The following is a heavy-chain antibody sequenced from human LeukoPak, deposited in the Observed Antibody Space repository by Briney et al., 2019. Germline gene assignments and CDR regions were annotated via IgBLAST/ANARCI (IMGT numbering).Heavy chain of an antibody. CDR1: GFTFSSYG. J-gene: IGHJ5*02. V-gene: IGHV3-23*01. D-gene: IGHD3-3*01. Sequence: GGSLRLSCAASGFTFSSYGMSWVRQAPGKGLEWVSAISGSGGSTYYADSVKGRFTISRDNSKNTLYLQMNSLRAEDTAVYYCAKVGKVWSRWFDLWGQGTLVTVSS. CDR2: ISGSGGST. CDR3: AKVGKVWSRWFDL.